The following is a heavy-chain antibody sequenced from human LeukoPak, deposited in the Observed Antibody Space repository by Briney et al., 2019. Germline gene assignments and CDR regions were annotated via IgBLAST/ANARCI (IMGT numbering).Heavy chain of an antibody. V-gene: IGHV4-39*01. Sequence: SETLSLTCTFTGGSISSSYFYWGWIRQPPGKGLEWIGTISYSMTSYHNPSLKGRVSISVDTSKYQFYLRPMTVTAADTSVYYCARSRGRSYGNWGQGTLVTVSS. CDR2: ISYSMTS. J-gene: IGHJ4*02. D-gene: IGHD5-18*01. CDR1: GGSISSSYFY. CDR3: ARSRGRSYGN.